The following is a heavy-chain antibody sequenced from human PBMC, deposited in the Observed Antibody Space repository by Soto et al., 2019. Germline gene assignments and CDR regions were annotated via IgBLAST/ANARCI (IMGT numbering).Heavy chain of an antibody. CDR1: GGSISSRIW. CDR2: IYQSGST. Sequence: SETLSLTCTVSGGSISSRIWWSWLRQSPTKGLEWIGEIYQSGSTNYNPSLESRVTISVVKSKNQFSLELTSLTAADTAVYYCAKDRLWGSSDRGAPDDFEVWGQGTMVTVSS. V-gene: IGHV4-4*02. D-gene: IGHD6-6*01. J-gene: IGHJ3*01. CDR3: AKDRLWGSSDRGAPDDFEV.